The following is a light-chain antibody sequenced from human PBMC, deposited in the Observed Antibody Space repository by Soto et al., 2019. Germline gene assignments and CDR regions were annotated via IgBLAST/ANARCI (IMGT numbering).Light chain of an antibody. J-gene: IGKJ4*01. Sequence: DIQMTQSPSTLSGSVGDRVTITCRASQTISSWLAWYQQKPGKAPKLLIYKASSLESGVPSRFSGSGSGTEFTLTISSLQPDDSATYYCQQYDSYPVTFGVGTKMDIK. V-gene: IGKV1-5*03. CDR3: QQYDSYPVT. CDR1: QTISSW. CDR2: KAS.